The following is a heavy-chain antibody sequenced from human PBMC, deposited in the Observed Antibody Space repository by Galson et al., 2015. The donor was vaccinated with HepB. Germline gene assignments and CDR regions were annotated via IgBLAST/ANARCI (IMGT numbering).Heavy chain of an antibody. Sequence: SLRLSCAASGFTFSSYGMHWVRQAPGKGLEWVAVISYDGSNKYYADSVKGRFTISGDNSKNTLYLQMNSLRAEDTAVYYCARGRGCSGGSCYGYNWFDPWGQGTLVTVSS. D-gene: IGHD2-15*01. CDR1: GFTFSSYG. CDR3: ARGRGCSGGSCYGYNWFDP. CDR2: ISYDGSNK. V-gene: IGHV3-30*03. J-gene: IGHJ5*02.